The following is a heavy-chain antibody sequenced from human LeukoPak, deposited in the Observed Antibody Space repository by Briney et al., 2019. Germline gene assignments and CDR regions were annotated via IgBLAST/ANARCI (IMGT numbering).Heavy chain of an antibody. D-gene: IGHD3-16*01. CDR2: IYASGST. CDR1: SGSISSYS. CDR3: GRDDVSVDY. J-gene: IGHJ4*02. Sequence: PSETLSLTCTVSSGSISSYSWSWIRQSAGKGLEWIGRIYASGSTNYNPSLKSRVTMSVDTSKNQFSLKLSSVTAADTAVYYCGRDDVSVDYWGQGTRVTVSS. V-gene: IGHV4-4*07.